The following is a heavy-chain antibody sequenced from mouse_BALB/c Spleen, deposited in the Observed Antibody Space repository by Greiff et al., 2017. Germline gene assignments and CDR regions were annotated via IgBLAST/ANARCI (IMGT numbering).Heavy chain of an antibody. J-gene: IGHJ2*01. D-gene: IGHD1-1*01. Sequence: EVQLVESGPSLVKPSQTLSLTCSVTGDSITSGYWNWIRKFPGNKLEYMGYISYSGSTYYNPSLKSRISITRDTSKNQYYLQLNSVTTEDTATYYCARYTTVVPYYFDYWGQGTTLTVSS. CDR1: GDSITSGY. V-gene: IGHV3-8*02. CDR2: ISYSGST. CDR3: ARYTTVVPYYFDY.